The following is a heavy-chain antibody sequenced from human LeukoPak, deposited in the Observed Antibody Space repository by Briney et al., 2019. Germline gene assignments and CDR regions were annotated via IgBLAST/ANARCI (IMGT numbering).Heavy chain of an antibody. CDR1: GFTFTTYA. CDR3: ARAYTIADQFDY. Sequence: GGSLRLSCAASGFTFTTYAMNWVRQAAGKGLEWVSAISGTGHSIYYAASVKGRFTISRDDAKNSVYLQMNNLRGEDTAVYYCARAYTIADQFDYWGQGSLVTVSS. V-gene: IGHV3-21*01. D-gene: IGHD4-11*01. J-gene: IGHJ4*02. CDR2: ISGTGHSI.